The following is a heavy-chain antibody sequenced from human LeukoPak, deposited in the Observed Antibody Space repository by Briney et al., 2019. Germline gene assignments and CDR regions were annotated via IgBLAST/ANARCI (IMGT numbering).Heavy chain of an antibody. CDR1: GGSFSGYY. J-gene: IGHJ3*02. D-gene: IGHD5-24*01. CDR3: ARAGRWLQLGAFDI. V-gene: IGHV4-34*01. CDR2: INHSGST. Sequence: PSETLSLTCAVYGGSFSGYYWSWIRQPPGKGLEWIGEINHSGSTNYNPSLKSRVTISVDTSKNQFSLKLSSVTAAATAVYYCARAGRWLQLGAFDIWGQGTMVTVSS.